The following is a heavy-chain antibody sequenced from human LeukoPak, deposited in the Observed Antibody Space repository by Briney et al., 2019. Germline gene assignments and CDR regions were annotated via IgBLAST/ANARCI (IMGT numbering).Heavy chain of an antibody. CDR1: GYTFTSYY. CDR2: INPSCGST. Sequence: ASVKVSCKASGYTFTSYYMHWVRQAPGQGLEWMGIINPSCGSTSYAQKFQGRVTMTRDTSTSTVYMELSSLRSEDTAVYYCARDRPASIAARYPDYWGQGTLVTVSS. D-gene: IGHD6-6*01. V-gene: IGHV1-46*01. J-gene: IGHJ4*02. CDR3: ARDRPASIAARYPDY.